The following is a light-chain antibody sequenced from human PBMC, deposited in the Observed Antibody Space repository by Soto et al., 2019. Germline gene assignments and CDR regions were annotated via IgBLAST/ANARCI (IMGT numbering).Light chain of an antibody. CDR3: SSFTSSATYV. CDR1: SSDIGNCNY. V-gene: IGLV2-14*01. Sequence: QSVLTQPASVSGSPGQSITISCTGTSSDIGNCNYVSWYQQHPGKAPKLMIYDVSNRPSGVSKRFSGSKSGYTASLTISGLQAEDEADYYCSSFTSSATYVFGTGTKLTVL. CDR2: DVS. J-gene: IGLJ1*01.